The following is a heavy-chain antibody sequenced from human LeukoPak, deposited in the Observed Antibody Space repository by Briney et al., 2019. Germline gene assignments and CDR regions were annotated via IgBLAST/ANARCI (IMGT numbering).Heavy chain of an antibody. D-gene: IGHD3-3*01. V-gene: IGHV3-7*01. Sequence: GGSLRLSCAASGFTFSSYWMSWVRQAPGKGLEWVANIKQDGSEKYYVDSVKGRFTISRDNAKNSLYLQMNSLRAEDTAVYYCARDSGDFWSGYYSDYWGQGTLVTVSS. CDR1: GFTFSSYW. CDR2: IKQDGSEK. CDR3: ARDSGDFWSGYYSDY. J-gene: IGHJ4*02.